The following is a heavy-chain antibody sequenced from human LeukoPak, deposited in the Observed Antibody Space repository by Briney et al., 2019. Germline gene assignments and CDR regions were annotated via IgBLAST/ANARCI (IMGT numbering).Heavy chain of an antibody. J-gene: IGHJ4*02. CDR3: AEHTFGSHFDF. D-gene: IGHD3-16*01. CDR1: SGSISTYY. Sequence: SETLSRNCTGASGSISTYYWSLIRQPPGKGLEWIGYIYYSGSTNYNPSLKSRVTISVDTSKDQFSLKLSSVTAADTAVYYCAEHTFGSHFDFWGQGTLVTVSS. CDR2: IYYSGST. V-gene: IGHV4-59*08.